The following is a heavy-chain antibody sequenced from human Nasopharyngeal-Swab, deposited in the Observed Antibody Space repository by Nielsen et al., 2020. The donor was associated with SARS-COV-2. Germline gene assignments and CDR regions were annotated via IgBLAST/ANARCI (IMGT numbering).Heavy chain of an antibody. CDR3: AKDPPSSSSSRIFDY. J-gene: IGHJ4*02. V-gene: IGHV3-23*01. CDR2: ISGSGGST. Sequence: WIRQPPGKGLEWVSAISGSGGSTYYADSVKGRFTISRDNSKNTLYLQMNSLIAEDTAVYYCAKDPPSSSSSRIFDYWGQGTLVTVSS. D-gene: IGHD6-6*01.